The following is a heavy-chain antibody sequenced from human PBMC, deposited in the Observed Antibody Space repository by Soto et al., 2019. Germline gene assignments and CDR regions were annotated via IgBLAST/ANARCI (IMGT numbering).Heavy chain of an antibody. Sequence: SETLSLTCPVYGGSFSGYYWSWIRQPAGKGLEWIGEINHSGSTNYNPSLKSRVTISVDTSKNQFSLKLSSVTAADTAVYYCARGPVYYDYYGMDVWGQGTTVTVSS. D-gene: IGHD4-17*01. J-gene: IGHJ6*02. CDR3: ARGPVYYDYYGMDV. V-gene: IGHV4-34*01. CDR1: GGSFSGYY. CDR2: INHSGST.